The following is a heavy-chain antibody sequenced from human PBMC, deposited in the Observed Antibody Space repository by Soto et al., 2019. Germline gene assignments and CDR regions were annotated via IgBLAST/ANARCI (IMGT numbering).Heavy chain of an antibody. CDR3: ARETEWYFDL. V-gene: IGHV1-69*12. CDR2: IIPIFDTA. CDR1: GGTFSSYT. Sequence: QVQLVQSGAEVKKPGSSVKVSCKASGGTFSSYTINWVRQAPGQGLEWMGGIIPIFDTANYAQKFQGRVTITADEYTSTAYMELSSLRFEDTAVYYCARETEWYFDLWGRGTLVTVSS. J-gene: IGHJ2*01.